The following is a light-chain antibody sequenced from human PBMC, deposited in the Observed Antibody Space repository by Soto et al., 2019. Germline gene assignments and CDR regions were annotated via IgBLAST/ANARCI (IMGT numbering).Light chain of an antibody. CDR2: GNS. CDR3: GSWDSSLSAYV. Sequence: QSVLTQPPSVSGAPGQRVTISCTGSSSNIGAGYDVNWYQQLPGTAPKFLIFGNSNRPSGVPDRFSGSKSGTSATLGITGFQTGDEADYYCGSWDSSLSAYVCGTGTKVTVL. V-gene: IGLV1-40*01. J-gene: IGLJ1*01. CDR1: SSNIGAGYD.